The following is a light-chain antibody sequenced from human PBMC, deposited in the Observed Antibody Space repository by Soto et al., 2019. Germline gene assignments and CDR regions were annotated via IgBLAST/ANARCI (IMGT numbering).Light chain of an antibody. CDR3: QQYINLWT. CDR2: GAS. V-gene: IGKV3-15*01. J-gene: IGKJ1*01. CDR1: QSVSSN. Sequence: EIEMTPSPATLSLAPGERVTLSSRASQSVSSNLAWYQQKPGQSPRLLIYGASTRATGIPARFSGSGSGTEFTLTISSLQSEDFAVYYCQQYINLWTFGQGTKVDIK.